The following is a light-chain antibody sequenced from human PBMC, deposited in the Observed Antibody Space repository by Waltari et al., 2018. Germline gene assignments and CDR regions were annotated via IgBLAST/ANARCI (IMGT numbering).Light chain of an antibody. CDR3: QHGYTFPLA. CDR2: RAS. Sequence: DIQMTQSPSSVSASVGDRVTITCRASQGIVNLLAWYQQKPGKSPELLIYRASTLHSGVPSRFSCSGSGTEFTLTISSLQPEDFATYYCQHGYTFPLAFGGGTKVE. J-gene: IGKJ4*01. V-gene: IGKV1-12*01. CDR1: QGIVNL.